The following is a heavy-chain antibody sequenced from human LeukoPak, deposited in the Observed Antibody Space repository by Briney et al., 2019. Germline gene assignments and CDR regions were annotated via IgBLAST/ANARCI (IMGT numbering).Heavy chain of an antibody. V-gene: IGHV1-2*02. CDR3: ARVGVVAGITSLYYYYYMDV. CDR2: INPNSGGT. Sequence: ASVKVSCKASGYTFTGYYMHWVRQAPGQGLEWMGWINPNSGGTNYAQKFQGRVTMTRDTSISTAYMELSRLRSDDTAVYYCARVGVVAGITSLYYYYYMDVWGKGTTVTVSS. CDR1: GYTFTGYY. D-gene: IGHD6-19*01. J-gene: IGHJ6*03.